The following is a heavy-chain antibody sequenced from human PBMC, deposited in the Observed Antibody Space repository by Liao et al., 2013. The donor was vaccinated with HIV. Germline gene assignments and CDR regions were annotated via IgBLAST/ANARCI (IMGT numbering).Heavy chain of an antibody. CDR1: GGSISSQY. CDR2: VFYKGGT. V-gene: IGHV4-59*11. J-gene: IGHJ4*02. CDR3: AGGADLDI. Sequence: QVHLQESGPGLVRPSDTLSLTCTVTGGSISSQYWSWIRQPPGKGLEWIGYVFYKGGTNYSPSLKTRVTMSVDTSKNQFSLSLNSMTAADTAIYYCAGGADLDIWGREPWSPSP.